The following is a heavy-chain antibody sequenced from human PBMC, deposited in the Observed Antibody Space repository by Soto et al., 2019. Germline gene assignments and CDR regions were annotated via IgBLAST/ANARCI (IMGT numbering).Heavy chain of an antibody. CDR2: ISSDNGNT. CDR3: AMSTWSGAYFGMDV. CDR1: GYTVSNYG. D-gene: IGHD3-3*01. J-gene: IGHJ6*02. Sequence: ASVKVSCKASGYTVSNYGVNWVRQAPGQGLEWMGWISSDNGNTKYAQKLQGRITMTTDPSTSTGYMELRSPRSDDTAVYYCAMSTWSGAYFGMDVWGQGTTVTVSS. V-gene: IGHV1-18*04.